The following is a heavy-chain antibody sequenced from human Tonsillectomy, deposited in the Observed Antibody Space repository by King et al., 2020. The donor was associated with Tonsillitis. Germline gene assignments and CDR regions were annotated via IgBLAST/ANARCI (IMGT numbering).Heavy chain of an antibody. Sequence: VQLQESGPGLVKPSETLSLTCTVSGGSISSYYWSWSRQPPGKGLEWIGYIYYSGSTNYNPSLKSRVTISVDTSKNQFSLKLSSVTAADTAVYYCARGGLRGYSYGYWFDPWGQGTLVTVSS. CDR1: GGSISSYY. D-gene: IGHD5-18*01. J-gene: IGHJ5*02. V-gene: IGHV4-59*01. CDR2: IYYSGST. CDR3: ARGGLRGYSYGYWFDP.